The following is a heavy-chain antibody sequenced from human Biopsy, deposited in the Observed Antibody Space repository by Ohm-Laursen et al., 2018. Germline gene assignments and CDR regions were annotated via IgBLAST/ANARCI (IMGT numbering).Heavy chain of an antibody. CDR2: FYYSGST. V-gene: IGHV4-59*01. J-gene: IGHJ4*02. CDR1: GDSISIYY. Sequence: TLSLTWNVSGDSISIYYWSWIRQPPGKRLEWIGNFYYSGSTNYNPSLKSRITMSLDRSKSQVSLRMNSVTAADTAVYYCARARIKTSGVLIPETYYFDSWGQGTLVTVSS. D-gene: IGHD3-3*01. CDR3: ARARIKTSGVLIPETYYFDS.